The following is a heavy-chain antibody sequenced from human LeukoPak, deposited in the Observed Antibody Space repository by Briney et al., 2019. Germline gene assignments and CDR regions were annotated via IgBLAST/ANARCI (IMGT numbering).Heavy chain of an antibody. CDR3: AREMDPVAGQLGGFDY. V-gene: IGHV3-11*01. D-gene: IGHD6-19*01. Sequence: GGSLRLSCAASGFTFSDYYMSWIRQAPGKGLEWVSYISSSGSTIYYADSVKGRFTISRDNAKNSLYLQMNSLRAEDTAVYYCAREMDPVAGQLGGFDYWGQGTLVTVSS. CDR1: GFTFSDYY. J-gene: IGHJ4*02. CDR2: ISSSGSTI.